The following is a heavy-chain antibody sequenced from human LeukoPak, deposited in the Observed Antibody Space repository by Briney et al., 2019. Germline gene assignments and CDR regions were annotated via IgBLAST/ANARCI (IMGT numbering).Heavy chain of an antibody. D-gene: IGHD3-3*01. Sequence: QTGGSLRLSCAASGFTFSSYSMNWVRQAPGKGLEWVSYISSSSSTIYYADSVKGRFTISRDNAKNSLYLQMNSLRAEDTAVYYCARDNETITIFGVVIPSFDYWGQGTLVTVSS. CDR1: GFTFSSYS. CDR2: ISSSSSTI. CDR3: ARDNETITIFGVVIPSFDY. V-gene: IGHV3-48*01. J-gene: IGHJ4*02.